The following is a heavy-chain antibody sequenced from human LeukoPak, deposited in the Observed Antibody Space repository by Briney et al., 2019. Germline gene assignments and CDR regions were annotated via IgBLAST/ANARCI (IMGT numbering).Heavy chain of an antibody. V-gene: IGHV4-59*01. CDR1: GGSISSYY. CDR3: ARGDYYDSSGYNFDY. D-gene: IGHD3-22*01. Sequence: SETLSLTCTVSGGSISSYYWSWIRQPPGKGLEWIGYIYYSGSTNYNPSLKSRVAISVDTSKNQFSLKLSSVTAADTAVYYCARGDYYDSSGYNFDYWGQGTLVTVSS. CDR2: IYYSGST. J-gene: IGHJ4*02.